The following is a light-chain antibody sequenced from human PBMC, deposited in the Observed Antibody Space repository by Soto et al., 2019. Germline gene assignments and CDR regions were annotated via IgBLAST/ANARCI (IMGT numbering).Light chain of an antibody. Sequence: QSVRAQPPSVSAAPGQKVTISCCGSSSNIGNNYVSCYQQLPGTAPKLLIYDNNKRPSGIPDRFSGSKSGTSATLGITGLQTGDEADYYCGTWDSSLSAYVFGTGTKVTVL. J-gene: IGLJ1*01. CDR3: GTWDSSLSAYV. CDR2: DNN. CDR1: SSNIGNNY. V-gene: IGLV1-51*01.